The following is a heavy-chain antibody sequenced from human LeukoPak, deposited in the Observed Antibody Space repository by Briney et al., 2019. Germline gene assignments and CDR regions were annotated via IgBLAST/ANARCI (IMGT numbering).Heavy chain of an antibody. J-gene: IGHJ5*02. D-gene: IGHD2-2*01. CDR1: GFTFSSYA. V-gene: IGHV3-30-3*01. Sequence: GRSLRLSCAASGFTFSSYAMHWVRQAPGKGLEWVAVISYDGSNKYYADSVKGRFTISRDNSKNTLYLQMNSLRAEDTAVYYCASGDCSSTSCYNWGFDPWGQGTLVTVS. CDR3: ASGDCSSTSCYNWGFDP. CDR2: ISYDGSNK.